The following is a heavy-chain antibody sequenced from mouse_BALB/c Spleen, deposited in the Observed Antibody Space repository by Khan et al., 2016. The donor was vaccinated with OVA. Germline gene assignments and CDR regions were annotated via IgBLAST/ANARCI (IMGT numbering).Heavy chain of an antibody. CDR1: GYSITRDYA. CDR2: ISYSGST. V-gene: IGHV3-2*02. J-gene: IGHJ4*01. D-gene: IGHD1-1*01. CDR3: ARGNYYGYAMDY. Sequence: EVQLQESGPGLVKPSQSLSLTCTVTGYSITRDYAWNWIRQFPGNKLEWMGYISYSGSTSYNQSLKSRISFTRDTSKNQFFLQLNSVTTEDTATYYCARGNYYGYAMDYWGQGTSVTVSS.